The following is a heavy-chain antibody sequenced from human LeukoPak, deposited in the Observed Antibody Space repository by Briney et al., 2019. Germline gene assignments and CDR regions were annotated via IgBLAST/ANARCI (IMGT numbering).Heavy chain of an antibody. D-gene: IGHD6-13*01. CDR2: INPDSGGT. CDR3: ARVVDSSSRYYFDY. V-gene: IGHV1-2*02. J-gene: IGHJ4*02. CDR1: GYTFTGYF. Sequence: ASVKVSCKASGYTFTGYFMHWVRQAPGHGLVWMGWINPDSGGTVYAQKFQGRVTMTRDPSISTAYMELSRLRSDDTAVYYCARVVDSSSRYYFDYWGQGTLVTVSS.